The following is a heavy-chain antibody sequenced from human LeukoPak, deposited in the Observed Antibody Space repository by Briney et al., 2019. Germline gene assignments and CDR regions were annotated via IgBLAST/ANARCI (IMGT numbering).Heavy chain of an antibody. Sequence: AAVKVSCKASGYTLTSYVISWVRQAPGQGLEWMGWISAYNGNTNYAQKLQGRVTMTTDTSTSTAYMELRSLRSDDTAVYYCARRGTTARFDYWGQGTLVTVSS. CDR3: ARRGTTARFDY. V-gene: IGHV1-18*01. CDR1: GYTLTSYV. J-gene: IGHJ4*02. D-gene: IGHD1-7*01. CDR2: ISAYNGNT.